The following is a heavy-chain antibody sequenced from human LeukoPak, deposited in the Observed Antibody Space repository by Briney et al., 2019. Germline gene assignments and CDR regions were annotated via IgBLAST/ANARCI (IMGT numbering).Heavy chain of an antibody. V-gene: IGHV4-30-2*01. CDR1: GVSISSGGYS. Sequence: SETLSLTCAVSGVSISSGGYSWSWIRQPPGKGLEWIGYIYHSGSTYYNPSLKSRVTISVDRSKNQFSLKLSSVTAADTAVYYCARDRGDYYDSSGHDYWGQGTLVTVSS. CDR2: IYHSGST. J-gene: IGHJ4*02. CDR3: ARDRGDYYDSSGHDY. D-gene: IGHD3-22*01.